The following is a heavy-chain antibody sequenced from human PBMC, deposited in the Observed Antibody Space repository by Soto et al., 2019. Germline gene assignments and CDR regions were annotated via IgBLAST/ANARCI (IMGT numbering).Heavy chain of an antibody. J-gene: IGHJ4*02. Sequence: SETLSLTCTVSGGSISSYYWSWIRQPPGKGLEWIGYIYYSGSTNYNPSLKSRVTISVDTSKNQFSLKLSSVTAADTAVYYCARSNCGGDCSFDYWGQGTLVTVSS. CDR3: ARSNCGGDCSFDY. V-gene: IGHV4-59*01. CDR2: IYYSGST. D-gene: IGHD2-21*02. CDR1: GGSISSYY.